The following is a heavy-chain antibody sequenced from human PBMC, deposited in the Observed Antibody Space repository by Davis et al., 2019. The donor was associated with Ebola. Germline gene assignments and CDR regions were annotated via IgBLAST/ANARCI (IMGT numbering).Heavy chain of an antibody. CDR1: GYTFTSYA. D-gene: IGHD2-8*01. J-gene: IGHJ5*02. CDR3: ARAGGYCTNGVCYSWFDP. V-gene: IGHV1-3*01. Sequence: ASVKVSCKASGYTFTSYAMHWVRQAPGQRFEWWGWLNAGNGNTKYSQKFQGRVTITRDTSASTAYMELSSLRSEETAVYYCARAGGYCTNGVCYSWFDPWGQGTLVTVSS. CDR2: LNAGNGNT.